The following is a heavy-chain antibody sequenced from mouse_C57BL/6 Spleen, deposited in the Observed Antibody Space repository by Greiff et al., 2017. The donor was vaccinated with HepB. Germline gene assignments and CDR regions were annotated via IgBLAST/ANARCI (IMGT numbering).Heavy chain of an antibody. D-gene: IGHD1-1*01. V-gene: IGHV5-4*01. Sequence: EVQVVESGGGLVKPGGSLKLSCAASGFTFSSYAMSWVRQTPEKRLEWVATISDGGSYTYYPDNVKGRFTISRDNAKNNLYLQMSHLKSEDTAMYYCARGGTTVVAPYYIDCWGQGTTLTVSS. J-gene: IGHJ2*01. CDR3: ARGGTTVVAPYYIDC. CDR1: GFTFSSYA. CDR2: ISDGGSYT.